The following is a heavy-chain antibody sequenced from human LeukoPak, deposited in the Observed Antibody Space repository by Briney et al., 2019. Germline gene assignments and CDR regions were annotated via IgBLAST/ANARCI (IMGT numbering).Heavy chain of an antibody. CDR2: IYCSGST. CDR3: ARSIAAAGHNFDS. CDR1: GGSVSSDSYY. Sequence: SETLSLTCTVSGGSVSSDSYYWSWIRQPPGKGLEWIAYIYCSGSTNSNPSLQSRVTISLDTSKNQFSLKLSSVTAADTAVYYCARSIAAAGHNFDSWGQGTLVTVSS. V-gene: IGHV4-61*01. D-gene: IGHD6-13*01. J-gene: IGHJ4*02.